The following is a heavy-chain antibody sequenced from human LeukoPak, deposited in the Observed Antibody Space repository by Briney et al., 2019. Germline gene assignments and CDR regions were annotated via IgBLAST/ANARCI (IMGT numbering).Heavy chain of an antibody. Sequence: ASVKVSCKASGYTFTNYGISWVRQAPGQGLEWMGWISAYNGNTNYAQKLQGRVTMTTDTSTSTAYMELRSLRPDDTAVYYCAREWNYDILTGYLDYWGQGTLVTVSS. CDR3: AREWNYDILTGYLDY. D-gene: IGHD3-9*01. V-gene: IGHV1-18*01. CDR1: GYTFTNYG. CDR2: ISAYNGNT. J-gene: IGHJ4*02.